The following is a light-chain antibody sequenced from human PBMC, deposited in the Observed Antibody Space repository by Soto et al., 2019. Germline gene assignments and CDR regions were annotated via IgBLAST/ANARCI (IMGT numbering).Light chain of an antibody. CDR3: QQSYSTPLT. Sequence: DIQMTQSPSSLSVSVGDRVTITCRASQSIGGFLNWYQQKLGKAPKLLIYAASSLQSGVPSRFSGCGSGTDFTLTISSLRPEDFATYYCQQSYSTPLTLGGGTKVDIK. CDR1: QSIGGF. J-gene: IGKJ4*01. CDR2: AAS. V-gene: IGKV1-39*01.